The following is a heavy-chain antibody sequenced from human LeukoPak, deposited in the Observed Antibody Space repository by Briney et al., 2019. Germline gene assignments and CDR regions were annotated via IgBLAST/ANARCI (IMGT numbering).Heavy chain of an antibody. D-gene: IGHD5-18*01. Sequence: SETLSLTCTGSGGSISSYYWSWIRQPPGKGLEWIGYIYYSGSTNYNPSLKSRVTISVDTSKNQFSLKLSSVTAADTAVYYCAREGAGYGYFDYWGQGTLVTVSS. J-gene: IGHJ4*02. V-gene: IGHV4-59*12. CDR2: IYYSGST. CDR3: AREGAGYGYFDY. CDR1: GGSISSYY.